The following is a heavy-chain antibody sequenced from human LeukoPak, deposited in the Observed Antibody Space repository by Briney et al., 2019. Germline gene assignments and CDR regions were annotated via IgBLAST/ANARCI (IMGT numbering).Heavy chain of an antibody. CDR2: IYTSGST. D-gene: IGHD6-13*01. CDR3: ARGLEQQLVLGAFDI. V-gene: IGHV4-4*07. Sequence: PSETLSLTCTVSGGSISSYYWSWIRQPAGKGLEWIGRIYTSGSTNNNPSLKSRVTMSADTSKNQFSLKLSSVTAADTAVYYCARGLEQQLVLGAFDIWGQGTMVTVSS. J-gene: IGHJ3*02. CDR1: GGSISSYY.